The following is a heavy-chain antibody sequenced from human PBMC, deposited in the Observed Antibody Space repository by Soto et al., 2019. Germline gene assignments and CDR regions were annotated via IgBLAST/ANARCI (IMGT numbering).Heavy chain of an antibody. CDR1: GFTCSSYA. V-gene: IGHV3-23*01. CDR2: ISGSGGST. CDR3: AKETSGLVYYFDY. Sequence: PWWSLRLSCSASGFTCSSYAMSWFRQAPGKGLEWVSAISGSGGSTYYADSVKGRFTISRDNSKNTLYLQMNSLRAEDTAVYYCAKETSGLVYYFDYWGQGTLVTVSS. D-gene: IGHD6-19*01. J-gene: IGHJ4*02.